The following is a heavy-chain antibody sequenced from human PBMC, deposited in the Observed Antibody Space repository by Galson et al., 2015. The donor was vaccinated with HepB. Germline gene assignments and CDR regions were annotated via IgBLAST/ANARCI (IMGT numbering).Heavy chain of an antibody. V-gene: IGHV1-24*01. CDR1: GYTLTELS. CDR3: ALGGLFSSGWSRGAPYYFDY. CDR2: FDPEDGET. J-gene: IGHJ4*02. Sequence: SVKVSCKVSGYTLTELSMHWVRQAPGKGLEWMGGFDPEDGETIYVQKFQGRVTMTEDTSTDTAYMELSSLRSEDTAVYYCALGGLFSSGWSRGAPYYFDYWGQGTLVTVSS. D-gene: IGHD6-19*01.